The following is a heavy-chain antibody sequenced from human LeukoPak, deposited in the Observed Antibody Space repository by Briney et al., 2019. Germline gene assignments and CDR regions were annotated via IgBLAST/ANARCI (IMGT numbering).Heavy chain of an antibody. CDR1: GFTFSSYA. CDR3: AKLPDGYSSGSDAFDI. V-gene: IGHV3-64*01. CDR2: ISTNGGST. J-gene: IGHJ3*02. D-gene: IGHD6-19*01. Sequence: GGSLRLSCAASGFTFSSYAMHWVRQAPGMGLEYVSTISTNGGSTFYANSVKGRFTISRDNSKNMLYLQMGSLRAEDMAVYYCAKLPDGYSSGSDAFDIWGQGTMVTVSS.